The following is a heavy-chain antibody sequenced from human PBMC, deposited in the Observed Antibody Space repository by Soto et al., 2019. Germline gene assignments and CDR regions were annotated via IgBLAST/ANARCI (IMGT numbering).Heavy chain of an antibody. CDR2: VSFRGDI. CDR1: GCMFSSYT. Sequence: GSLRVSCTASGCMFSSYTMNGVRQAPGKGLEWVSSVSFRGDIYYADSLEGRFTISRDDAKNSLYLQMNSLRAEDTAVYYCARGCSSASCYYYWGQGTLVTVSS. D-gene: IGHD2-2*01. J-gene: IGHJ4*02. CDR3: ARGCSSASCYYY. V-gene: IGHV3-21*01.